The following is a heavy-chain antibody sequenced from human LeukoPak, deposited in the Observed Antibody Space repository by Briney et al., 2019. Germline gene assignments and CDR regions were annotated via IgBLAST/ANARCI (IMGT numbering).Heavy chain of an antibody. CDR1: GYTFTSYA. J-gene: IGHJ4*02. CDR2: ISAGNGNT. CDR3: ARSTTVSLFDY. Sequence: ASVKVSCKASGYTFTSYAMHWVRQAPGQRLEWMGWISAGNGNTKYSQKFQGRVTITRDTSASTAYMELSSLRSEDTAVYYCARSTTVSLFDYWGQGTLVTVSS. D-gene: IGHD2/OR15-2a*01. V-gene: IGHV1-3*01.